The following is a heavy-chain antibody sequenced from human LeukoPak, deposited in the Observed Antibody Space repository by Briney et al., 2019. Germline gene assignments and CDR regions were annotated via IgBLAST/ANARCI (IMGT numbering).Heavy chain of an antibody. Sequence: GGSLRLSCAASGFTFSDYAMHWVRQAPGKGLEWVGVISYDADNEFCVDSVKGRFTIYRDHDKNSLYLQMNRLRAEDTAVYFCARGGVDYYGSGTYYLMYYFDYWGQGALVTVSS. D-gene: IGHD3-10*01. CDR1: GFTFSDYA. J-gene: IGHJ4*02. CDR2: ISYDADNE. V-gene: IGHV3-30*04. CDR3: ARGGVDYYGSGTYYLMYYFDY.